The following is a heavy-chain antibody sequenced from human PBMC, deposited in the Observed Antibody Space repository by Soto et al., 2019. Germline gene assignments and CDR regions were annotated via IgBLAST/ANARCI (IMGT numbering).Heavy chain of an antibody. D-gene: IGHD3-16*01. CDR2: INAGNGNT. V-gene: IGHV1-3*01. CDR3: ASMITFGGAFDY. J-gene: IGHJ4*02. CDR1: GYTFTSYA. Sequence: ASVKVSCKASGYTFTSYAMHWVRQAPGQRLEWMGWINAGNGNTKYSQKFQGRVTIARDTSASTAYMELSSLRSEDTAVYYCASMITFGGAFDYWGQGTLVTVSS.